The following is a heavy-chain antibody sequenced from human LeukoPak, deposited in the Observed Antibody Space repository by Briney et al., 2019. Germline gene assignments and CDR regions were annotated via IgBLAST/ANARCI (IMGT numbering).Heavy chain of an antibody. CDR3: ARDSAGYFIEAAHGNAFDI. V-gene: IGHV4-39*02. CDR1: GGSISSSSYY. Sequence: PLETLSLTCTVSGGSISSSSYYWGWIRQPPGKGLEWIGSIYYSGSTYYNPSLKSRVTISVDTSKNQFSLKLSSVTAADTAVYYCARDSAGYFIEAAHGNAFDIWGQGTMVTVSS. CDR2: IYYSGST. J-gene: IGHJ3*02. D-gene: IGHD3-9*01.